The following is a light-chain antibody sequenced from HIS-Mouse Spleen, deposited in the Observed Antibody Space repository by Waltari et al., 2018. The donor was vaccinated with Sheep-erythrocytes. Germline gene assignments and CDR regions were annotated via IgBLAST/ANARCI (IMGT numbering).Light chain of an antibody. Sequence: SYELTQPPSVSVSPGHTASIPCSGDKLGDKYACWYQQKPGHSPVLVIYQDSKRPSGIPERFSGSNSGNTATLTISGTQAMDEADYYCQAWDSSTVVFGGGTKLTVL. J-gene: IGLJ2*01. CDR3: QAWDSSTVV. CDR1: KLGDKY. V-gene: IGLV3-1*01. CDR2: QDS.